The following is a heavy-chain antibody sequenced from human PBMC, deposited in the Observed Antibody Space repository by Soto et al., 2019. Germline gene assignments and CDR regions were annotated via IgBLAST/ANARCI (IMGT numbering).Heavy chain of an antibody. J-gene: IGHJ4*02. CDR2: ISDTGGDS. CDR1: GFTFINYA. V-gene: IGHV3-23*01. Sequence: VSLRLSCEASGFTFINYAMSWVRQAPGKGLEWVASISDTGGDSYYADSMDGRFTISRDNSKNTLYLQINSLRAEDTAVYYCVRDLYRSATMPCLDHWGQGTLVTVSS. D-gene: IGHD1-1*01. CDR3: VRDLYRSATMPCLDH.